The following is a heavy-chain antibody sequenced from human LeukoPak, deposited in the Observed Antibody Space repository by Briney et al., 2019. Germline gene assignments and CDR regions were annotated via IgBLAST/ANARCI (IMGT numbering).Heavy chain of an antibody. D-gene: IGHD3-9*01. J-gene: IGHJ6*03. Sequence: GASVKVSCKASGYTFTSYDINWVRQAPGQGLEWMGWISAYNGNTNYAQKLQGRVTMTTDTSTSTAYMELRSLRSDDTAVYYCARDGLRYFDWLHDYYYYYMDVWGKGTTVTVSS. CDR2: ISAYNGNT. CDR3: ARDGLRYFDWLHDYYYYYMDV. V-gene: IGHV1-18*01. CDR1: GYTFTSYD.